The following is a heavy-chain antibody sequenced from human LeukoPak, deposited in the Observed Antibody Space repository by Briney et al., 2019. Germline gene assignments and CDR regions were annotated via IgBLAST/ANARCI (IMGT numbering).Heavy chain of an antibody. D-gene: IGHD4-23*01. V-gene: IGHV4-38-2*01. Sequence: SETLSLTCAVSGYSISSGYYWGWIRQPPGKGLDWIASMYHSGNTYYNPSLKSRVTISVGTSKNQFSLRLSSVTAADTAVYYCARQGPTVVTHFDTWGQGTLVTVSS. J-gene: IGHJ4*02. CDR2: MYHSGNT. CDR1: GYSISSGYY. CDR3: ARQGPTVVTHFDT.